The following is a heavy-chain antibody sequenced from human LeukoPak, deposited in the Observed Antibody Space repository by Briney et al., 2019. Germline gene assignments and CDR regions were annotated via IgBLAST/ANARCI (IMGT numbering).Heavy chain of an antibody. J-gene: IGHJ4*02. D-gene: IGHD5-12*01. CDR2: IIPIFGTA. V-gene: IGHV1-69*05. CDR3: AREGGYGKPFDY. CDR1: GYTFTGYY. Sequence: SVKVSCKASGYTFTGYYMHWVRQAPGQGLEWMGGIIPIFGTANYAQKFQGRVTITTDESTSTAYMELSSLRSEDTAVYYCAREGGYGKPFDYWGQGTLVTVSS.